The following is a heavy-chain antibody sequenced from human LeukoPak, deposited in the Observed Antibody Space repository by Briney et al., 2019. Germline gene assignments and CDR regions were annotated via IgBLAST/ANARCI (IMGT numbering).Heavy chain of an antibody. J-gene: IGHJ6*02. CDR1: GGSFSGYY. D-gene: IGHD4-23*01. V-gene: IGHV4-34*01. CDR3: ARESRFHSYGGNFRRYYYYYGMDV. Sequence: SETLSLTCAVYGGSFSGYYWSWIRQPPGKGLEWIGEINHSGSTNYNPSLKSRVTISVDTSKNQFSLKLSSVTAADTAVYYCARESRFHSYGGNFRRYYYYYGMDVWGQGTTVTVSS. CDR2: INHSGST.